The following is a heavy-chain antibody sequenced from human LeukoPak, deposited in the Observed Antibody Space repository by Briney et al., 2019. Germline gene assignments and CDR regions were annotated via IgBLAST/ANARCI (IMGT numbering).Heavy chain of an antibody. V-gene: IGHV3-9*03. CDR2: ISWNSGRL. D-gene: IGHD3-22*01. CDR3: AKGQRLYDSSGYYAWYFDL. CDR1: VFTFVDYA. Sequence: PGGSLRLSCSVSVFTFVDYAMTGVRQAPGKGLEGVSAISWNSGRLGYADSVRVRFTISRHNAMNSLYLQMNSLRAEDMALYYCAKGQRLYDSSGYYAWYFDLWGRGTLVTVSS. J-gene: IGHJ2*01.